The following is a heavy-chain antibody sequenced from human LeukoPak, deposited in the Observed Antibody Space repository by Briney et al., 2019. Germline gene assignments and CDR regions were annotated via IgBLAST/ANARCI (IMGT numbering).Heavy chain of an antibody. Sequence: RASVKVSCKASGYTFTGYYMHWVRQAPGQGLEWMGWINPNNGGTNDAQKFQGRVTMTRDTSTRAAYMELSRLRSDDTAVYYCAREGRHYDSSGYYGGWFDPWGQGTLVTVSS. CDR3: AREGRHYDSSGYYGGWFDP. J-gene: IGHJ5*02. D-gene: IGHD3-22*01. CDR1: GYTFTGYY. V-gene: IGHV1-2*02. CDR2: INPNNGGT.